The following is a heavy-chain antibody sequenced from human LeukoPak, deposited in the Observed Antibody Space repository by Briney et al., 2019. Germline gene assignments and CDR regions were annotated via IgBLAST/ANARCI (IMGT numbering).Heavy chain of an antibody. D-gene: IGHD4-17*01. Sequence: GGSLRLSCAASGFTFSSSSVNWVCQAPGKGLEWVASISSSSRYTYYADSVKGRFTISRDNAKNSLYLQMSSLRAEDTAVYYCARERVDFGDWSRFYHYGMDVWGQGTTVTVTS. J-gene: IGHJ6*02. CDR2: ISSSSRYT. V-gene: IGHV3-21*06. CDR1: GFTFSSSS. CDR3: ARERVDFGDWSRFYHYGMDV.